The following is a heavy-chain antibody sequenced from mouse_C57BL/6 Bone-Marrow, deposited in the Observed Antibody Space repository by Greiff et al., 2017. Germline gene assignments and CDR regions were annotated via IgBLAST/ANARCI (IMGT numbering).Heavy chain of an antibody. J-gene: IGHJ3*01. CDR1: GFNIKDDY. V-gene: IGHV14-4*01. Sequence: EVQLQQSGAELVRPGASVKLSCTASGFNIKDDYMHWVKQRPEQGLEWIGWIDPENGDTEYASKFQGKATITADTSSNTAYLQLSSLTSEDTAVYYCTTFYGSSYAGVAYWGQGTLVTVSA. CDR3: TTFYGSSYAGVAY. D-gene: IGHD1-1*01. CDR2: IDPENGDT.